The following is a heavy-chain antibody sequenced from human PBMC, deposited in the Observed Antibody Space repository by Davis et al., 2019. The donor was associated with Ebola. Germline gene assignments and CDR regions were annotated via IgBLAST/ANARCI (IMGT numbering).Heavy chain of an antibody. D-gene: IGHD3-22*01. CDR3: ASLLSSGYYDAFDI. J-gene: IGHJ3*02. CDR1: GGSISSGGYY. Sequence: PSETLSLTCTVSGGSISSGGYYWSWIRQHPGKGLEWIGYIYYSGSTNYNPSLKSRVTISVDTSKNQFSLKLSSVTAADTAVYYCASLLSSGYYDAFDIWGQGTMVTVSS. CDR2: IYYSGST. V-gene: IGHV4-61*08.